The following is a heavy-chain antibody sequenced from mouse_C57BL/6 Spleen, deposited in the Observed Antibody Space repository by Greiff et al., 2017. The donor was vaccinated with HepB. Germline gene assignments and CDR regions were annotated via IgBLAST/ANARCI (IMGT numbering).Heavy chain of an antibody. Sequence: EVQLQQSGPELVKPGASVKISCKASGYSFTGYYMNWVKQSPEKSLEWIGEINPSTGGTTYNQKFKAKATLTVDKSSSTAYMQLKSLTSEDSAVYYCARDYSNPSYAMDYWGQGTSVTVSS. D-gene: IGHD2-5*01. V-gene: IGHV1-42*01. CDR2: INPSTGGT. J-gene: IGHJ4*01. CDR1: GYSFTGYY. CDR3: ARDYSNPSYAMDY.